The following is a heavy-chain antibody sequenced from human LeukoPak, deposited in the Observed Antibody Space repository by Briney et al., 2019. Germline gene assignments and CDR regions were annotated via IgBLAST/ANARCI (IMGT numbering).Heavy chain of an antibody. Sequence: SVKVSCKASGGTFSSYAISWVRQAPGQGLEWMGRIIPILGIANYAQKFQGRVTITADKSTGTAYMELSSLRSEDTAVYYCASSWVQLERQLYYYGMDVWGQGTTVTVSS. J-gene: IGHJ6*02. V-gene: IGHV1-69*04. CDR1: GGTFSSYA. CDR3: ASSWVQLERQLYYYGMDV. D-gene: IGHD1-1*01. CDR2: IIPILGIA.